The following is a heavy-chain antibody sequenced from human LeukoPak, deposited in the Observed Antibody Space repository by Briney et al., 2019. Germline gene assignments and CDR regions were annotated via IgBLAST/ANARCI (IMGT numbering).Heavy chain of an antibody. CDR3: ARARAGTTFDF. Sequence: PSETLSLTCSVSGYSISSGYYWGWIRQPPGKGLEWIGNIYQGGRTSYNSSLESRVTISVDTSKNRFSLTLNSVTAADTAVYHCARARAGTTFDFWGQGTLVTVSS. CDR2: IYQGGRT. D-gene: IGHD6-13*01. V-gene: IGHV4-38-2*02. CDR1: GYSISSGYY. J-gene: IGHJ4*02.